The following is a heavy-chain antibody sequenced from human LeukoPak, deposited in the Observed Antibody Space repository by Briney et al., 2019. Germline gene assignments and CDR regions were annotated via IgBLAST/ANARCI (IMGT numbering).Heavy chain of an antibody. D-gene: IGHD3-22*01. CDR1: GGSISRYY. CDR2: IYYSGST. J-gene: IGHJ4*02. V-gene: IGHV4-59*01. Sequence: SETLSLTCTVSGGSISRYYWSWIRQPPGKGLEWIGYIYYSGSTNYDPSLKSRVTISVDTSKNQFSLKLSSVTAADTAVYYCARVSYDSSGYYFLYLDYWGQGTLVTVSS. CDR3: ARVSYDSSGYYFLYLDY.